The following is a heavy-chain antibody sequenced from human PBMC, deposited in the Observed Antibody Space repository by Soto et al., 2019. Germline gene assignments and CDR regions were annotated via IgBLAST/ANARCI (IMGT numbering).Heavy chain of an antibody. D-gene: IGHD2-21*01. CDR1: SGSTSTYY. J-gene: IGHJ4*02. Sequence: SETLSLTCTVSSGSTSTYYWSWIRQPPGKGLEWLGHIHSSGSTNYNPSLKSRVTISIDTSKNQFSLKLSSVTAADTAVFYCARDRSNDQGDSRAFDYWGQGTLVTVSS. V-gene: IGHV4-59*01. CDR3: ARDRSNDQGDSRAFDY. CDR2: IHSSGST.